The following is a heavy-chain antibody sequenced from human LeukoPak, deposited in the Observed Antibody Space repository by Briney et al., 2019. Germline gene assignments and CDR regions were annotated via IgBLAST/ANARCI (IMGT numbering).Heavy chain of an antibody. CDR2: ISSSSSYI. CDR1: GFTFSSYS. Sequence: GGSLRLSCAASGFTFSSYSMNWVRQAPGKGLEWVSSISSSSSYIYYADSVKGRFTISRDNAKNSLYLQMNSLRAEDTAVYYCARDAPQCSSTSCYVHYFDYWGQGTLVTVSS. CDR3: ARDAPQCSSTSCYVHYFDY. J-gene: IGHJ4*02. D-gene: IGHD2-2*01. V-gene: IGHV3-21*01.